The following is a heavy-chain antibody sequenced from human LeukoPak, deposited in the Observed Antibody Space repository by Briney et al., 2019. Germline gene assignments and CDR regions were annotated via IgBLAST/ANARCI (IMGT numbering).Heavy chain of an antibody. Sequence: GGSLRLSCAASGFTFSSYSMNWVRQAPGKGLEWVSSISSSSSYIYYADSVKGRFAISRDNAKNSLYLQMNSLRAEDTAVYYCAISPGGYGSGSYSWGQGTLVTVSP. CDR2: ISSSSSYI. D-gene: IGHD3-10*01. V-gene: IGHV3-21*01. CDR3: AISPGGYGSGSYS. CDR1: GFTFSSYS. J-gene: IGHJ4*02.